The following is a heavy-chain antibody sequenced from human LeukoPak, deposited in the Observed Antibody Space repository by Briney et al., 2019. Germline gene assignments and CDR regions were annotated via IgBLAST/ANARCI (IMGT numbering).Heavy chain of an antibody. CDR2: ISGSGGST. Sequence: GGSLTLSCAASGFTFSSYAMSWVRQAPGKGLEWVSAISGSGGSTYYADSVKGRFTISRDNSKNTLYLQMNSLRAEDTAVYYCAKESLYDFWSGYPMYYFDYWGQGTLVTVSS. J-gene: IGHJ4*02. CDR1: GFTFSSYA. CDR3: AKESLYDFWSGYPMYYFDY. V-gene: IGHV3-23*01. D-gene: IGHD3-3*01.